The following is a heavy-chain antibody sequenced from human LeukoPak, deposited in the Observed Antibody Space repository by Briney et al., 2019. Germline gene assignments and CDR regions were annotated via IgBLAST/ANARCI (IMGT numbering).Heavy chain of an antibody. CDR2: ISWNSGSI. D-gene: IGHD1-1*01. Sequence: GRSLRLSCAASGFTFDDYAMHWVRQAPGKGLERVSGISWNSGSIGYADSVKGRFTISRDNSKNTLYLQMNSLRAEDTAVYYCAKDLDVRFWGQGTLVTVSS. CDR3: AKDLDVRF. V-gene: IGHV3-9*01. J-gene: IGHJ4*02. CDR1: GFTFDDYA.